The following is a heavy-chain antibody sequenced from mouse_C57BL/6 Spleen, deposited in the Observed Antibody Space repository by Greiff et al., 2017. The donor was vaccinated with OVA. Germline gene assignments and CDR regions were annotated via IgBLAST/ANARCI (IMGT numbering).Heavy chain of an antibody. J-gene: IGHJ1*03. CDR3: AKGYYGSSWDWDFDV. CDR2: IYPSDSET. V-gene: IGHV1-61*01. Sequence: VQLQQPGAELVRPGSSVKLSCKASGYTFTSYWMDWVKQRPGQGLEWIGNIYPSDSETHYNQKFKDKATLTVDKSSSTAYMQLSSLTSEDSAVYYCAKGYYGSSWDWDFDVWGTGTTVTVSS. CDR1: GYTFTSYW. D-gene: IGHD1-1*01.